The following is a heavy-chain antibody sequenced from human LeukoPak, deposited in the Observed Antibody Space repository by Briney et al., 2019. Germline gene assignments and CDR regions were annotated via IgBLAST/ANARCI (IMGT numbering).Heavy chain of an antibody. D-gene: IGHD6-6*01. CDR1: GFTFSSYG. J-gene: IGHJ4*02. Sequence: GGSLRLSCAASGFTFSSYGMNWVRQAPGKGLEWVAVISYDGSKKYHADSVEGRFTISRDNSKNTLYLQMDSLRAEDTAVYYGTKGRGSSSSPEFDYWGQGTLVTVSS. CDR2: ISYDGSKK. V-gene: IGHV3-30*18. CDR3: TKGRGSSSSPEFDY.